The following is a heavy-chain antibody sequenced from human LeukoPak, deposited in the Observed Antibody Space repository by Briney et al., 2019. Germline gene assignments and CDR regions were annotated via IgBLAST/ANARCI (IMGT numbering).Heavy chain of an antibody. V-gene: IGHV3-7*04. D-gene: IGHD3-22*01. Sequence: GGSLRLSCAASGFTFSSYWMSWVRQAPGKGLEWVANIKQGGSEKYYVDSVKGRFTISRDNAKNSLYLQMNSLRAEDTAVYYRARGTYYYDSSGYYYNWFDPWGQGTLVTVSP. CDR3: ARGTYYYDSSGYYYNWFDP. CDR1: GFTFSSYW. CDR2: IKQGGSEK. J-gene: IGHJ5*02.